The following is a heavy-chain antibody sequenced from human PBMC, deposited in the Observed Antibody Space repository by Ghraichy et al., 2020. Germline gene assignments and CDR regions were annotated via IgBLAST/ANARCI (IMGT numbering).Heavy chain of an antibody. J-gene: IGHJ4*02. D-gene: IGHD6-19*01. V-gene: IGHV4-61*01. CDR2: MFYRGST. CDR1: GDSVSSESYY. CDR3: ASLVRTISVAGSDYFDH. Sequence: GSLSLTCTVSGDSVSSESYYWGWIRQPPGKGLEWIGHMFYRGSTNYNPSLKSRVTLSVDPSKNQFSLRVTSVTAADTAVYYCASLVRTISVAGSDYFDHWGQGTRVTVAS.